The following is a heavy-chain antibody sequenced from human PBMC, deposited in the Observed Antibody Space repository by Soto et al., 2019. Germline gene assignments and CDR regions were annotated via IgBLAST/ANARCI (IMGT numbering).Heavy chain of an antibody. CDR1: GFTFSSYA. D-gene: IGHD2-15*01. J-gene: IGHJ4*02. Sequence: QVPLVESGGGVVQPGRSLRLSCAASGFTFSSYAMHWVRQAPGKGLEWVAVISYDGSNKYYADSVKGRFTISRDNSKNTLYLQMNSLRAEDTAVYYCARDECGGSCYSVYWGQGTLVTVSS. CDR3: ARDECGGSCYSVY. V-gene: IGHV3-30-3*01. CDR2: ISYDGSNK.